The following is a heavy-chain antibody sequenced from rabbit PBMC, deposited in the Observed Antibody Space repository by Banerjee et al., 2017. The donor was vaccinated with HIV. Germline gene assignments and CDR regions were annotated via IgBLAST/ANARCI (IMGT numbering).Heavy chain of an antibody. J-gene: IGHJ3*01. CDR3: ARSTYAYAGAAYASTRLDL. CDR1: GFSFSSSYW. Sequence: QEHLEESGGDLVKPGASLTLTCTASGFSFSSSYWICWVRQAPGKGPEWIACIYTGSSGSTYYASWAKGRFTISKTSSTTVTLQMTSLTAADTATYFCARSTYAYAGAAYASTRLDLWGQGTLVTVS. D-gene: IGHD6-1*01. V-gene: IGHV1S45*01. CDR2: IYTGSSGST.